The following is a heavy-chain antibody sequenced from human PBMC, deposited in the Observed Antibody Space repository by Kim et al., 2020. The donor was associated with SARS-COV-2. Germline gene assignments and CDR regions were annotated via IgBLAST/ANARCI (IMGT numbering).Heavy chain of an antibody. CDR1: GFSFSTYG. CDR3: VKATSTRRDLDAMDV. V-gene: IGHV3-23*01. J-gene: IGHJ6*02. D-gene: IGHD3-3*02. Sequence: GGSLRLSCAASGFSFSTYGMSWVRQVPGKGLQWIAGISTSGGTTYYADSEKGRFTISRDNSKNTLYLQIHSLRIDDDTAVYYCVKATSTRRDLDAMDVWGQGTTVTVSS. CDR2: ISTSGGTT.